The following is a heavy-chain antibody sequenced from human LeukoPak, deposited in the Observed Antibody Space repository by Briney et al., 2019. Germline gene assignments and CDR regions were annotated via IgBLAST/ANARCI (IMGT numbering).Heavy chain of an antibody. J-gene: IGHJ4*02. CDR1: QFSLGAFA. CDR2: ISASSSAT. V-gene: IGHV3-48*01. Sequence: GGSLRLSCVASQFSLGAFAMNWVRQAPGKGLEWISYISASSSATYYAESVKGRFTISRDNAKDSLYLQMNSLRAGDTAVYYCARGVGRVGGTFDLWGQGTLVTVSP. D-gene: IGHD1-26*01. CDR3: ARGVGRVGGTFDL.